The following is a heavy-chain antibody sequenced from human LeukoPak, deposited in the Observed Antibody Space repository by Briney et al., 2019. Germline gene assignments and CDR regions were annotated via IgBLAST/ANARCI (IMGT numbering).Heavy chain of an antibody. J-gene: IGHJ4*02. V-gene: IGHV3-23*01. CDR1: GFTLNTYA. CDR3: ARSRDGYTYYFDY. CDR2: ISGRGDTT. D-gene: IGHD5-24*01. Sequence: GGSLRLSCAASGFTLNTYAMSWVRQAPGKGLEWVSAISGRGDTTYYTDSVKGRFTISRDNSKNTLFLQMNSLRAEDTAMYYCARSRDGYTYYFDYWGQGNLVTVSS.